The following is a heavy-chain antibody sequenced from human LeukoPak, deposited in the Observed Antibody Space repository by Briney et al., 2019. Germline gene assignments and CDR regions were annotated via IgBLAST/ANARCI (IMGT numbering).Heavy chain of an antibody. CDR3: ARDRGPWFGELLSWFDP. CDR1: GGSISSYY. J-gene: IGHJ5*02. V-gene: IGHV4-59*01. Sequence: SETLSLTCTVSGGSISSYYWSWIRQPPGKGLEWIGYIYYSGSTNYNPSLKSRVTISVDTSKDQFSLKLSSVTAADTAVYYCARDRGPWFGELLSWFDPWGQRTLVTVSS. CDR2: IYYSGST. D-gene: IGHD3-10*01.